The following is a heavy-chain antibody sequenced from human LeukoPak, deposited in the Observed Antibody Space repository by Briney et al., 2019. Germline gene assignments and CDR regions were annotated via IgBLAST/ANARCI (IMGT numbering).Heavy chain of an antibody. CDR1: GFTVSSNY. Sequence: SGGSLRLSCAASGFTVSSNYMSWVRQAPGKGLEWVSVIYSGGSTYYADSVKGRFTISRDNSKNTLYLQMNSLRAEDTAVYYCASSSGSYFTADYWGQGTLVTVSS. CDR3: ASSSGSYFTADY. CDR2: IYSGGST. V-gene: IGHV3-53*01. J-gene: IGHJ4*02. D-gene: IGHD1-26*01.